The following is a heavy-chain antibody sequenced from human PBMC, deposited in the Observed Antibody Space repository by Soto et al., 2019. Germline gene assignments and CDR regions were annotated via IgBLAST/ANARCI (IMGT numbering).Heavy chain of an antibody. D-gene: IGHD4-4*01. CDR2: ISRSSSSI. Sequence: EVQLVESGGGLVQPGGSLRLSCAASGFTFSSYSMNWVRQAPGKGLEWVSYISRSSSSIYYADSVKGRFTISRDNAKNSLYLQMNSLRDEDTAVYYCAREPPYSNCAMDVWGQGTTVTVSS. J-gene: IGHJ6*02. V-gene: IGHV3-48*02. CDR3: AREPPYSNCAMDV. CDR1: GFTFSSYS.